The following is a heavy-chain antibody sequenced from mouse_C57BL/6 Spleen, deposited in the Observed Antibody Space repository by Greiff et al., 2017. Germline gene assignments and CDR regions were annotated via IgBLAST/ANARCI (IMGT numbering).Heavy chain of an antibody. CDR3: ARWGSNYVGAMDY. D-gene: IGHD2-5*01. CDR2: ISSGSSTI. V-gene: IGHV5-17*01. J-gene: IGHJ4*01. CDR1: GFTFSDYG. Sequence: EVQGVESGGGLVKPGGSLKLSCAASGFTFSDYGMHWVRQAPEKGLAWVAYISSGSSTIYYADTVKGRFTISRDNAKNTLFLQMTSLRSEDTAMYYCARWGSNYVGAMDYWGQGTSVTVSS.